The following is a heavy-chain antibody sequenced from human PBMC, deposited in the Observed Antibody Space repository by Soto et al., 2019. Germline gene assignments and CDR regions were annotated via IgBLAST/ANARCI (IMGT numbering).Heavy chain of an antibody. D-gene: IGHD3-10*01. CDR2: IYYSGST. CDR3: AREEQGTFYGSGSLDY. V-gene: IGHV4-59*01. CDR1: GGSISSYY. Sequence: PSETLSLTCTVSGGSISSYYWSWIRQPPGKGLEWIGYIYYSGSTNYNPSLKSRVTISVDTSKNQFSLKLSSVTAADTAVYYCAREEQGTFYGSGSLDYWGQGTLVTVSS. J-gene: IGHJ4*02.